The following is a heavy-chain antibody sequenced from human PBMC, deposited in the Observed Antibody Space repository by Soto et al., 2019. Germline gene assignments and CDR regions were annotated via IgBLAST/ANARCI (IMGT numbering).Heavy chain of an antibody. D-gene: IGHD3-3*01. V-gene: IGHV4-38-2*01. CDR3: ARAPTSDDGNYDFWSGVFDY. CDR2: IYHSGST. Sequence: KPSETLSLTCAVSGYSISSGYYWGWIRQPPGKGLEWIGSIYHSGSTYYNPSLKSRVTISVDTSKNQFSLKLSSVTAADTAVYYCARAPTSDDGNYDFWSGVFDYWGQGTLVTVSS. CDR1: GYSISSGYY. J-gene: IGHJ4*02.